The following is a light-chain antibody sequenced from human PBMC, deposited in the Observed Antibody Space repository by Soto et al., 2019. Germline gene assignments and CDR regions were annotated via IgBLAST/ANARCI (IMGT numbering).Light chain of an antibody. CDR1: QSVSSSY. Sequence: ELVLTQSPGTLSLSPGDSATLSCRDSQSVSSSYLAWYQQKPGQAPRLLIYGAYNRATGIPARFSGSGSGTDFTLTISSLEPEDFAVYYCQQSSNWPPITCGQGTRLEIK. V-gene: IGKV3D-20*02. J-gene: IGKJ5*01. CDR3: QQSSNWPPIT. CDR2: GAY.